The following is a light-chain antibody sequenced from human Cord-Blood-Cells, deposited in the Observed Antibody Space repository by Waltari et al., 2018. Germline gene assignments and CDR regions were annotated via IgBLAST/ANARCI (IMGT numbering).Light chain of an antibody. CDR3: CSYAGSSTWV. V-gene: IGLV2-23*01. CDR1: SSDVGGYNL. CDR2: EGS. Sequence: QSALTQPASVSGSPGQSITISCTGTSSDVGGYNLVSWYQQHPGKAPKPRIYEGSKRSSGVYNGSAGSKSGTTASLTSCVLRAEEGADYYGCSYAGSSTWVCGGGTKLTVL. J-gene: IGLJ3*02.